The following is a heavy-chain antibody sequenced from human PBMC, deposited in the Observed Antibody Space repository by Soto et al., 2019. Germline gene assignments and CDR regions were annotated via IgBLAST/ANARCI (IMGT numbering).Heavy chain of an antibody. J-gene: IGHJ4*02. Sequence: QLQLQESGSGLVKPSQTLSLTCAVSGGSISSGGYSWSWIRQPPGKGLEWIGYIYHSGSTYYNPSLXRRVTILVDRSKNQFSLKLSSVPAADTAVYYCARGEVVALGYWGQGTLVTVSS. CDR3: ARGEVVALGY. V-gene: IGHV4-30-2*01. D-gene: IGHD2-15*01. CDR1: GGSISSGGYS. CDR2: IYHSGST.